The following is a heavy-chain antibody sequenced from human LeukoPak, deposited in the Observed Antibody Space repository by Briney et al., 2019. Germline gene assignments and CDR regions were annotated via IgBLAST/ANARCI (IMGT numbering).Heavy chain of an antibody. D-gene: IGHD6-13*01. V-gene: IGHV3-23*01. CDR2: ISGSGGST. Sequence: PGGCLRLSCAASGFTFSTYGMSWVRQPPGKGLEWVSGISGSGGSTYYADSVKGRFTISRDNSEDTLYLQMNRLRAEDTARYYCAKDRQQLANLDYWGQGTLVTVSS. CDR1: GFTFSTYG. CDR3: AKDRQQLANLDY. J-gene: IGHJ4*02.